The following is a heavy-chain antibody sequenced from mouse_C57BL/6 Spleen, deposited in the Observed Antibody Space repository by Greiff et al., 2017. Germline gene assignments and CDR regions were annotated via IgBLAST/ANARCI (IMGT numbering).Heavy chain of an antibody. D-gene: IGHD1-1*01. Sequence: VQLKQSGAELVRPGASVKLSCKASGYTFTDYYINWVKQRPGQGLEWIARIYPGSGNTYYNEKFKGKATLTAEKSSSTAYMQLSSLTSEDSAVYFCARSRDYGSSYGYFDVWGTGTTVTVSS. J-gene: IGHJ1*03. CDR2: IYPGSGNT. V-gene: IGHV1-76*01. CDR3: ARSRDYGSSYGYFDV. CDR1: GYTFTDYY.